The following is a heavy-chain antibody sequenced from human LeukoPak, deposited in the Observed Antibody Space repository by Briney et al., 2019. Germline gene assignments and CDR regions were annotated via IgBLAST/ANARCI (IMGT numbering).Heavy chain of an antibody. J-gene: IGHJ4*02. D-gene: IGHD2-21*02. V-gene: IGHV4-59*08. CDR1: GGSISGYY. CDR2: IYYSGST. CDR3: ARHRLAYCGGDCSGGIDY. Sequence: SETLSLTCTVSGGSISGYYWSWIRQPPGKGLEWIGYIYYSGSTNYNPSLKSRVTISVDTSKNQFSLKLSSVTAADTAVYYCARHRLAYCGGDCSGGIDYWGQGTLVTVSS.